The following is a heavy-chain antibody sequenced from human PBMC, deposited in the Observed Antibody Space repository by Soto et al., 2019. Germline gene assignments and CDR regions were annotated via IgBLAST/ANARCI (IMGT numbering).Heavy chain of an antibody. Sequence: GGSLRLSCAASGFTFSSYSMNWVRQAPGKGLEWVSSISSSSSYIYYADSVKGRFTISRDNAKNSLYLQMNSLRAEDTAVYYCARDLSILSNTNDAFDIWGQGTMVTVSS. D-gene: IGHD2-15*01. V-gene: IGHV3-21*01. CDR2: ISSSSSYI. CDR3: ARDLSILSNTNDAFDI. J-gene: IGHJ3*02. CDR1: GFTFSSYS.